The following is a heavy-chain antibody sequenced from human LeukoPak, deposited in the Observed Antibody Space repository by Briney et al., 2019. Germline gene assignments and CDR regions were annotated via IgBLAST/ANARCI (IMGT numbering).Heavy chain of an antibody. D-gene: IGHD4-17*01. CDR3: ARALVSDYGHDAFDF. J-gene: IGHJ3*01. V-gene: IGHV1-2*02. CDR1: GYTFSGYD. Sequence: ASVKVSCKASGYTFSGYDMHWVRQAPGQGLEWLGVIYPDTSSTNYAQTLQGRVILSSDTSIDTLYVDLSSLKSDDTAIYYCARALVSDYGHDAFDFWGQGTMVTVSS. CDR2: IYPDTSST.